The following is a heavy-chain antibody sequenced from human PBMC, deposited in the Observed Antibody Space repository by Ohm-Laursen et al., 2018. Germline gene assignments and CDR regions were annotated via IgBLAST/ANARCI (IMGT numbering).Heavy chain of an antibody. Sequence: PSQTLSLTCAVYGGSFSGYYWSWIRQPPGKGLEWIGEINHRGNTNYSPSLKGRVTMSVDTSRNHFSLELTSVTAADTAVYYCAREYSDDGGYRYDAFDVWGHGTVVTVSS. CDR2: INHRGNT. CDR3: AREYSDDGGYRYDAFDV. D-gene: IGHD2-15*01. J-gene: IGHJ3*01. CDR1: GGSFSGYY. V-gene: IGHV4-34*01.